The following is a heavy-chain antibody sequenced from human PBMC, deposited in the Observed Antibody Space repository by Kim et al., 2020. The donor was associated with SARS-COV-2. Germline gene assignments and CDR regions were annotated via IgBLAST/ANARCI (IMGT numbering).Heavy chain of an antibody. Sequence: SETLSLTCAVSGGSISSSNWWSWVRQAPGRGLEWIGEVYQSGSTNYNPSLKSRITLSVDKSRNQFSLKLSSVTAADTAIYYCARGDGYCSGGSCSIFHYWGQGTLATVSS. CDR2: VYQSGST. CDR1: GGSISSSNW. J-gene: IGHJ4*02. CDR3: ARGDGYCSGGSCSIFHY. D-gene: IGHD2-15*01. V-gene: IGHV4-4*02.